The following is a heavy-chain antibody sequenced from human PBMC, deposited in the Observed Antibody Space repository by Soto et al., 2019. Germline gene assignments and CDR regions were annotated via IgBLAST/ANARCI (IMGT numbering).Heavy chain of an antibody. Sequence: EVQLVESGGGLVQPGGSLRLSCAASGFTFSTYWMHWVRQAPGKGLVWVSRINEDGSTINYADSVKGRFTISRDNAKNRLYVEVNGGGGEETVVYYCTGDGGGGGGYWGQGTLVTVSS. CDR2: INEDGSTI. D-gene: IGHD3-16*01. J-gene: IGHJ4*02. CDR3: TGDGGGGGGY. V-gene: IGHV3-74*01. CDR1: GFTFSTYW.